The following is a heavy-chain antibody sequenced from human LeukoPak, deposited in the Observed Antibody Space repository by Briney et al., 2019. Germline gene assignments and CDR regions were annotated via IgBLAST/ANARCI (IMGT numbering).Heavy chain of an antibody. CDR1: GFTFDDYA. V-gene: IGHV3-9*01. J-gene: IGHJ4*02. CDR2: IIWNSDSI. D-gene: IGHD5-12*01. Sequence: GRSLRLSCAASGFTFDDYAMHWVRQVPGKGLEWVSGIIWNSDSIGYADSVKGRFTASRDNAKNSLYLQMNSLRAEDTAFYYCAINGGGDSGYGNFDYWGQGTLVTVSS. CDR3: AINGGGDSGYGNFDY.